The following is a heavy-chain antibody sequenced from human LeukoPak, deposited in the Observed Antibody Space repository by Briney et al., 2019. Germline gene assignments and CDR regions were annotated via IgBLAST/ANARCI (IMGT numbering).Heavy chain of an antibody. CDR1: GDSISSCNYY. D-gene: IGHD3-3*01. CDR2: ISTRGST. J-gene: IGHJ6*03. Sequence: SETLSLTCTVSGDSISSCNYYWNWIRQPAGKGLEWIGRISTRGSTHFNPSLKSRVTISADTSKNQFSLKLSAVTAADTAVYYCARDFPFWSNYLEYYYYMDVWGKGTTVTVSS. CDR3: ARDFPFWSNYLEYYYYMDV. V-gene: IGHV4-61*02.